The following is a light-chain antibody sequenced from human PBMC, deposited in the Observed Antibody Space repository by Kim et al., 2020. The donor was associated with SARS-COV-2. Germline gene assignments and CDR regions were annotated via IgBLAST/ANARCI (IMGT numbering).Light chain of an antibody. V-gene: IGLV3-21*04. Sequence: VSVAPGKTARITCGGNNIGSKSVHCYQQKPGQAPVLVIYYDSDRPLGIPERFSGSNSGNTATLTISRVEAGDEADYYCQVWDSGVVFGGGTQLTVL. CDR3: QVWDSGVV. CDR2: YDS. J-gene: IGLJ2*01. CDR1: NIGSKS.